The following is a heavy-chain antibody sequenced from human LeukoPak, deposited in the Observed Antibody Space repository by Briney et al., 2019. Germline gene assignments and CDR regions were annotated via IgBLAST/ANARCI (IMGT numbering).Heavy chain of an antibody. CDR2: ISSSSSYT. D-gene: IGHD3-16*02. J-gene: IGHJ5*01. CDR3: ARGFELITFGGAIGKLNWFDS. V-gene: IGHV3-11*05. CDR1: GFTFSDYY. Sequence: GGSLRLSCAASGFTFSDYYMSWICQAPGKGLGWVSYISSSSSYTNYADSVKGRFTISRDNAKNSLYLQMYSLRAEDTAVYYCARGFELITFGGAIGKLNWFDSWGQGTLVTVSS.